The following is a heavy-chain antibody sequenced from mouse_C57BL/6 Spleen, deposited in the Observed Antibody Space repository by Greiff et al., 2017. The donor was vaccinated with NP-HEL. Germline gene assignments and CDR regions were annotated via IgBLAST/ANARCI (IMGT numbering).Heavy chain of an antibody. CDR2: ILPGSGST. J-gene: IGHJ2*01. CDR3: ARRDIGPNYFDY. CDR1: GYTFTGYW. D-gene: IGHD3-3*01. V-gene: IGHV1-9*01. Sequence: QVQLQQSGAELMKPGASVKLSCQATGYTFTGYWIEWVKQRPGHGLEWIGEILPGSGSTNYTEKFKGKATFTADTSSNTAYMQLSSLTTEDSAIYYCARRDIGPNYFDYWGQGTTLTVSS.